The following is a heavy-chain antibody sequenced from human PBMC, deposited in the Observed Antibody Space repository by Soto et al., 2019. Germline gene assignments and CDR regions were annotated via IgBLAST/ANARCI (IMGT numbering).Heavy chain of an antibody. J-gene: IGHJ4*02. CDR1: GYTFTSYG. Sequence: QVQLVQSGAEVKKPGASVKVSCKASGYTFTSYGISWVRQAPGQGLEWMGWISAYNGNTNYAQKLKGTVTMTTDTSTSTAYMELRSLRSDDTAVYYCARALGKTTVTTSNDYWGQGTLVTVSS. D-gene: IGHD4-17*01. CDR3: ARALGKTTVTTSNDY. V-gene: IGHV1-18*01. CDR2: ISAYNGNT.